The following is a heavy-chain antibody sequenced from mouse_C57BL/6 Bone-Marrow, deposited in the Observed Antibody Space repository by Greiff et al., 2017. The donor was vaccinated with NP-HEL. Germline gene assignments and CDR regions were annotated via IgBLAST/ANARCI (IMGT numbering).Heavy chain of an antibody. D-gene: IGHD6-1*01. V-gene: IGHV1-15*01. CDR1: GYTFTDYE. Sequence: VKVVESGAELVRPGASVTLSCKASGYTFTDYEMHWVKQTPVHGLEWIGAIDPETGGTAYNQKFKGKAILTADKSSSTAYMDLRSLTSDDSAVYYCTIEPPYYAMDYCGQGTSVTVSS. CDR2: IDPETGGT. J-gene: IGHJ4*01. CDR3: TIEPPYYAMDY.